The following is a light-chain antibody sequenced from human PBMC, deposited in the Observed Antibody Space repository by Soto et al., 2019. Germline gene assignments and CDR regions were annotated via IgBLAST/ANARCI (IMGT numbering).Light chain of an antibody. Sequence: DIQMTQSPSSLSASVGDRVTITCRASQSISSYLNWYQQKPGKAPKLLIYGASSLQSGVPSRFSGSESGTDFTLTISSLQPEDFATYYCQQSYSAPFTFGPGTKVDIK. CDR2: GAS. CDR3: QQSYSAPFT. V-gene: IGKV1-39*01. J-gene: IGKJ3*01. CDR1: QSISSY.